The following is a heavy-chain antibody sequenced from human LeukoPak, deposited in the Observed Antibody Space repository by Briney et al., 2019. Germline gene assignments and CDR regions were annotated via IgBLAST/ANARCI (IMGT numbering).Heavy chain of an antibody. CDR1: GGTFSSYA. CDR2: IIPIFGTA. V-gene: IGHV1-69*13. D-gene: IGHD3-3*01. CDR3: ARGSHVVLRFLEWLY. Sequence: SVKVSCKASGGTFSSYAVSWVRQAPGQGLEWMGGIIPIFGTANYAQKFQGRVTITADGSTSTAYMELSSLRSEDTAVYYCARGSHVVLRFLEWLYWGQGTLVTVSS. J-gene: IGHJ4*02.